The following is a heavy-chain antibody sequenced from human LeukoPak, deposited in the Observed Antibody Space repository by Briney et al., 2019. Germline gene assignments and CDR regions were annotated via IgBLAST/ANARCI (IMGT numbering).Heavy chain of an antibody. V-gene: IGHV3-64D*09. D-gene: IGHD3-22*01. J-gene: IGHJ4*02. CDR3: VNQYDSSNYRHEFDY. CDR1: GFTFSSYA. CDR2: ISSDGRST. Sequence: GGSLRLSCSASGFTFSSYAMHWVRQAPGKGLEYVSAISSDGRSTYYADSVKGRFTISRDNSKNTLYLQMSSLRVEDTAVYCCVNQYDSSNYRHEFDYWGQGTLVTVSS.